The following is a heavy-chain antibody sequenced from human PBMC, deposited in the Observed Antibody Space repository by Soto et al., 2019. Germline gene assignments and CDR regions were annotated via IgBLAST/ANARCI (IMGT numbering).Heavy chain of an antibody. CDR2: TRNKANSYTT. CDR3: ARDRRGDSGYDY. CDR1: GFTFSDHY. Sequence: EVQLVESGGGLLQPGGSLRLSCAASGFTFSDHYMDWVRQAPGKGLEWVGRTRNKANSYTTEYAASVKGRFTISRDESKNSLYLQMNSLKTEDTAVYYCARDRRGDSGYDYWGQGTLVTVSS. J-gene: IGHJ4*02. D-gene: IGHD5-12*01. V-gene: IGHV3-72*01.